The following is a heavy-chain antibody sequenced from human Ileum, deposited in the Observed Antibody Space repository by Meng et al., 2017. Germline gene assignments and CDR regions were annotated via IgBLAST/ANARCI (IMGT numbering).Heavy chain of an antibody. V-gene: IGHV6-1*01. D-gene: IGHD6-25*01. J-gene: IGHJ4*02. CDR2: TYYRSKWYN. Sequence: VQLRQSGPGGVKPSQARSLTRSMSRVCCFNTSATWNWVGQSPSRGREGMGRTYYRSKWYNDYAISLNRRIAVNPDTSKTQISLQLNSVTPDDTAVYYCAREAHLAAFGHWGQGTLVTVSS. CDR3: AREAHLAAFGH. CDR1: RVCCFNTSAT.